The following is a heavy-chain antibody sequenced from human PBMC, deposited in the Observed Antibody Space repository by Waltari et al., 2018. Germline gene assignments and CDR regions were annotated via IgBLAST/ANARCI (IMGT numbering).Heavy chain of an antibody. CDR2: IYYSGST. CDR1: GGSISSHY. D-gene: IGHD1-26*01. J-gene: IGHJ2*01. V-gene: IGHV4-59*11. CDR3: ARGSGSYYYWYFDL. Sequence: QVQLQESGPGLVKPSETLSLTCTVSGGSISSHYWSWIRQPPGKGLEWIGYIYYSGSTNYNPSLKSRVTISVDTSKNQFSLKLSSVTAADTAVYYCARGSGSYYYWYFDLWGRGTLVTVSS.